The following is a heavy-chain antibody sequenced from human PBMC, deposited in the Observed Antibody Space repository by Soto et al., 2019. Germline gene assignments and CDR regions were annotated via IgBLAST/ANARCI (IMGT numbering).Heavy chain of an antibody. Sequence: QVQLQQWGAGLLKPSETLSLTCAVYGGSFSGYQWSWIRQTPGKGLEWIGGINDSGDINYNPSLKSRVTIVVASRKKQISLRLSSVTAADTAVYYCARGLILWFGELSRRGGYYYYMDVWGKGTTVTVSS. CDR2: INDSGDI. D-gene: IGHD3-10*01. CDR3: ARGLILWFGELSRRGGYYYYMDV. J-gene: IGHJ6*03. CDR1: GGSFSGYQ. V-gene: IGHV4-34*01.